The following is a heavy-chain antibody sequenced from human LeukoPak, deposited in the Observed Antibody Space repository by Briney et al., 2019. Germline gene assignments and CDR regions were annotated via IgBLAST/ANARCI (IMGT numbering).Heavy chain of an antibody. CDR2: ISSSSSYI. CDR3: ARRPWGHCSSTSCYSDY. D-gene: IGHD2-2*01. Sequence: GGSLRLSCAASGFTFSSYSMNWVRQAPGKGLEWVSSISSSSSYIYYADSVKGRFTISRDNAKNSLYLQMNSLRAEDTAVYYCARRPWGHCSSTSCYSDYWGQGTLVTVSS. J-gene: IGHJ4*02. V-gene: IGHV3-21*01. CDR1: GFTFSSYS.